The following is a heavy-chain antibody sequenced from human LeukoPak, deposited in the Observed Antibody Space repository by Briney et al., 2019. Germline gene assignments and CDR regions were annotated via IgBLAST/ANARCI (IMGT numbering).Heavy chain of an antibody. Sequence: GGSLRLSCTASGFTFSSYWMHWVLQAPGKGLLWVSRINSDGGSTSYADSVKGRFTISRDNAKNTLYLQMNSLRAEDTAVYYCARRIQGMAPYYFDYWGQGTLVTVSS. CDR2: INSDGGST. J-gene: IGHJ4*02. CDR1: GFTFSSYW. D-gene: IGHD5-24*01. V-gene: IGHV3-74*01. CDR3: ARRIQGMAPYYFDY.